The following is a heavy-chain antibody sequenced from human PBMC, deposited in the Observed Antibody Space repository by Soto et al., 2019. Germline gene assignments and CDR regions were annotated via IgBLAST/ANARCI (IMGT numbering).Heavy chain of an antibody. Sequence: PGGSLRLSCAASGFTFSSYAMSWVRQAPGKGLEWVSVISGSGGSTYYADSVKGRFTISRDNSKNTLDLQMNSLRAEDTAVYYCAAETKSYFYGMDAWGQGTTVTVSS. CDR3: AAETKSYFYGMDA. CDR1: GFTFSSYA. V-gene: IGHV3-23*01. J-gene: IGHJ6*02. CDR2: ISGSGGST.